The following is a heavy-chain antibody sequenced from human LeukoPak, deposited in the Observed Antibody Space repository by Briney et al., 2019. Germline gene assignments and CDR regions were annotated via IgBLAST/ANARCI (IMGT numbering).Heavy chain of an antibody. CDR1: GGTFSSYA. Sequence: ASVKVSCKASGGTFSSYAISWVRQAPGQGLEWMGWISAYNGNTNYAQKLQGRVTMTTDTSTSTAYMELRSLRSDDTAVYYCARTRDTPPLYYYDSSGYFDYWGQGTLVTVSS. J-gene: IGHJ4*02. CDR2: ISAYNGNT. CDR3: ARTRDTPPLYYYDSSGYFDY. D-gene: IGHD3-22*01. V-gene: IGHV1-18*01.